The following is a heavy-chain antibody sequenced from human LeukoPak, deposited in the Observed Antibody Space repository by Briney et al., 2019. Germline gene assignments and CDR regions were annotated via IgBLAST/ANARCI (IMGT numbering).Heavy chain of an antibody. CDR1: GFTFSSYA. D-gene: IGHD3-10*01. J-gene: IGHJ4*02. CDR3: ASDAYYGSGSYHNYFDY. CDR2: ISYDGSNK. Sequence: GRSLRLSCAASGFTFSSYAMHWVRQAPGKGLEWVAVISYDGSNKYYADFVKGRFTISRDNSKNTLYLQMNSLRAEDTAVYYCASDAYYGSGSYHNYFDYWGQGTLVTVYS. V-gene: IGHV3-30*01.